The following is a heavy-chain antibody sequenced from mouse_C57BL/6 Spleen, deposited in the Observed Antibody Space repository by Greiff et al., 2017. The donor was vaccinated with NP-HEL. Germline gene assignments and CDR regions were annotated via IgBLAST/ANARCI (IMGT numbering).Heavy chain of an antibody. CDR2: IDPETGGT. V-gene: IGHV1-15*01. J-gene: IGHJ1*03. Sequence: QVQLKESGAELVRPGASVTLSCKASGYTFTDYEMHWVKQTPVHGLEWIGAIDPETGGTAYNQKFKGKAILTADKSSSTAYMELRSLTSEDSAAYYCTRGDYYGSSYWYFDVWGTGTTVTVSS. D-gene: IGHD1-1*01. CDR1: GYTFTDYE. CDR3: TRGDYYGSSYWYFDV.